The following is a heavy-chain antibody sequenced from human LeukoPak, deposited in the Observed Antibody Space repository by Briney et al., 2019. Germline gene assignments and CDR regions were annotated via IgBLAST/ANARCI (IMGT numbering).Heavy chain of an antibody. Sequence: GGSLRLSCAASGFTFSGYVMHGVRQAPGKGLEGVAVISYDGGNKYYADSVKGRFSISRDNSKNAMYLQMNSLRDEGTALYYCARPYCGGDCYSFLDAFYIWGQGTMVTVPS. CDR1: GFTFSGYV. J-gene: IGHJ3*02. D-gene: IGHD2-21*02. V-gene: IGHV3-30-3*01. CDR2: ISYDGGNK. CDR3: ARPYCGGDCYSFLDAFYI.